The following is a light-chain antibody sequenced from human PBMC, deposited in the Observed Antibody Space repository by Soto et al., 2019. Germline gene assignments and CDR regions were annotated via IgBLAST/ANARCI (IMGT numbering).Light chain of an antibody. V-gene: IGKV1-5*03. Sequence: DIQMTQSPSILSASVGDRVTIPCRASQSISSWLAWYQQKPGKAPNLLIHKASQLESGVPSRFSGSGSGTEFTLTISSLQPGDFATYYCQHYNTYPWTFGQGTKVDI. CDR1: QSISSW. CDR2: KAS. CDR3: QHYNTYPWT. J-gene: IGKJ1*01.